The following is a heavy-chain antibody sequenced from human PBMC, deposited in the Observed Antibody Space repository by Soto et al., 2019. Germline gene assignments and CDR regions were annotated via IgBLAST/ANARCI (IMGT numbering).Heavy chain of an antibody. CDR2: ISAYNGNT. CDR1: GYTFTSYG. V-gene: IGHV1-18*01. D-gene: IGHD6-13*01. CDR3: ARVLAAAGTLWPKFDY. Sequence: ASVKVSCKASGYTFTSYGISWVRQAPGQGLEWMGWISAYNGNTNYAQKLQGRVTMTTDTSTSTAYMELRSLRSDDTAVYYCARVLAAAGTLWPKFDYWGQGTLVTVSS. J-gene: IGHJ4*02.